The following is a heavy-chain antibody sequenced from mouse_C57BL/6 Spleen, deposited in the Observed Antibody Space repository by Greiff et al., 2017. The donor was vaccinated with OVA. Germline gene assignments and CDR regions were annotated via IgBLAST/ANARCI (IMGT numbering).Heavy chain of an antibody. CDR3: TRDDYGDYFDY. V-gene: IGHV5-9-1*02. CDR2: ISSGGDSI. CDR1: GFTFSSYA. Sequence: EVQGVESGEGLVKPGGSLKLSCAASGFTFSSYAMSWVRQTPEKRLEWVAYISSGGDSIYFADTVKCRFTISRDNARNTLYLQMSSLKSEDTAMYYCTRDDYGDYFDYWGQGTTLTVSS. J-gene: IGHJ2*01. D-gene: IGHD2-4*01.